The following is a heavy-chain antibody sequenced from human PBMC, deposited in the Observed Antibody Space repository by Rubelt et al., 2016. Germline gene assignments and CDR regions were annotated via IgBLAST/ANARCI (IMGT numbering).Heavy chain of an antibody. D-gene: IGHD6-19*01. CDR2: LYHSGST. CDR1: GYSISSGYY. Sequence: QVQLQESGPGLVKPSETLSLTCTVSGYSISSGYYWGWIRQPPGKGLEWIGSLYHSGSTYYNPSLKSRVTISVDTSKTQFSLKLSSGTAADTAVYYCARTSSGWCGHFDYWGQGTLVTVSS. J-gene: IGHJ4*02. CDR3: ARTSSGWCGHFDY. V-gene: IGHV4-38-2*02.